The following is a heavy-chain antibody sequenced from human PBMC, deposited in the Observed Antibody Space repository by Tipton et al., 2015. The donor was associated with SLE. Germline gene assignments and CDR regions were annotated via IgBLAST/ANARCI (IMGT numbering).Heavy chain of an antibody. V-gene: IGHV4-34*01. Sequence: TLSLTCAVYGGSFSGYYWSWIRQPPGKGLEWIGEINHSGSTNYNPSLKSRVTISVDTSKNQFSLKVSSVTAADTAVYYCARGWWFDPWGQGTLVTVSS. J-gene: IGHJ5*02. CDR1: GGSFSGYY. CDR2: INHSGST. CDR3: ARGWWFDP.